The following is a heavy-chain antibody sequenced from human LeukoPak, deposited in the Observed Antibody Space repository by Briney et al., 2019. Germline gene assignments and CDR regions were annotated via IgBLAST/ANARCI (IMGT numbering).Heavy chain of an antibody. V-gene: IGHV1-46*01. CDR1: GYTFTSYN. Sequence: ASVKVSCKTSGYTFTSYNLHWMRQAPGQRLEWMGIIKPSGDHTSYAQKFQDRVTMTRDTSASTVYMELSSLKSEDTAVYYCAKEGYSGSQFDYWGHGTLVTVSS. D-gene: IGHD1-26*01. J-gene: IGHJ4*01. CDR2: IKPSGDHT. CDR3: AKEGYSGSQFDY.